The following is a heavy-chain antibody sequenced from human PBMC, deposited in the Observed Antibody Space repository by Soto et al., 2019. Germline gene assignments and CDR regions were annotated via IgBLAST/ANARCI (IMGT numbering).Heavy chain of an antibody. D-gene: IGHD1-26*01. CDR3: ARNKGGSRHYYYYGMDV. J-gene: IGHJ6*02. CDR1: GYTFTSYG. V-gene: IGHV1-18*01. CDR2: ISAYNGNT. Sequence: ASVKVSCKASGYTFTSYGISWVRQAPGQGLEWMGWISAYNGNTNYAQKLQGRVTMTTDTSTSTAYMELRSLRSDDTAVYYCARNKGGSRHYYYYGMDVWGQGTTVTVSS.